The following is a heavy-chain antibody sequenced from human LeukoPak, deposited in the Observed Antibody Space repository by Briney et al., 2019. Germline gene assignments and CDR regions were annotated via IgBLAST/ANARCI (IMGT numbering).Heavy chain of an antibody. CDR1: GGTFISYA. V-gene: IGHV1-69*13. Sequence: SVKVSCKASGGTFISYAISWVRQAPGQGLEWMGGIIPIFGTANYAQKFQGRVTIAADESTSTAYMELSSLRSEDTAVYYCARAPYDSSGYYYVYPPDYWGQGTLVTVSS. J-gene: IGHJ4*02. CDR3: ARAPYDSSGYYYVYPPDY. D-gene: IGHD3-22*01. CDR2: IIPIFGTA.